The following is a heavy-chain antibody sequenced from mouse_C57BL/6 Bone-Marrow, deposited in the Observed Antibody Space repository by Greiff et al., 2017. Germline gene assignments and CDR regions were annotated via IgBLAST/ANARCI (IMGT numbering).Heavy chain of an antibody. V-gene: IGHV5-6*01. J-gene: IGHJ2*01. CDR1: GFTFSSYG. CDR3: ARHTLYYFDY. Sequence: EVQLVESGGDLVKPGGSLKLSCAASGFTFSSYGMSLVRQTPDKRLEWVATISSGGSYTYYPDSVKGRFTISRDNAKNTLHLQMSSLKSEDTAMYYCARHTLYYFDYWGQGTTLTVSS. CDR2: ISSGGSYT.